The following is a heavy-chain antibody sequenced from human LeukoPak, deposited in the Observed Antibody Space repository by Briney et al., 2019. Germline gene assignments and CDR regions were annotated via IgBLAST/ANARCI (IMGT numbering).Heavy chain of an antibody. CDR2: IIPIFGAA. Sequence: SVKVSCKASGGTFSSYAISWVRQAPGQGLEWMGGIIPIFGAANYAQKFQGRVTITTDESTSTAYMELSSLRSEDTAVYYCARDLGQFADYYDSSGSPFDYWGQGTLVTVSS. CDR1: GGTFSSYA. D-gene: IGHD3-22*01. CDR3: ARDLGQFADYYDSSGSPFDY. J-gene: IGHJ4*02. V-gene: IGHV1-69*05.